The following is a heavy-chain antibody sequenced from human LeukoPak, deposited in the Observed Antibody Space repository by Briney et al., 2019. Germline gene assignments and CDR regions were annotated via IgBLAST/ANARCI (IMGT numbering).Heavy chain of an antibody. V-gene: IGHV1-69*06. CDR3: AGAYYYGSGSYYTLGGFDY. CDR1: GGTLSSYA. D-gene: IGHD3-10*01. J-gene: IGHJ4*02. Sequence: GSSVKVSCKASGGTLSSYAISWVRQAPGQGLEWMGGIIPIFGTANYARKFQGRVTITADKSTSTAYMELSSLRSEDTAVYYCAGAYYYGSGSYYTLGGFDYWGQGTLVTVSS. CDR2: IIPIFGTA.